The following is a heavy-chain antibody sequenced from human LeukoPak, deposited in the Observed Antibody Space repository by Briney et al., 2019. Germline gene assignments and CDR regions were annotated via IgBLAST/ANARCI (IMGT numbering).Heavy chain of an antibody. Sequence: GGSLRLSCAASGFTFSSYEMNWARQAPGKGLEWVSYISSSGSTIYYADSVKGRFTISRDNAKNSLYLQMNSLRAGDTAVYYCAREGGAAAGLFDYWGQGTLVTVSS. V-gene: IGHV3-48*03. J-gene: IGHJ4*02. CDR3: AREGGAAAGLFDY. D-gene: IGHD6-13*01. CDR2: ISSSGSTI. CDR1: GFTFSSYE.